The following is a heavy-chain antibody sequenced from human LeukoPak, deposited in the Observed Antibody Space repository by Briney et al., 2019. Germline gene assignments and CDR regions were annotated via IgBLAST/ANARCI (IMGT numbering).Heavy chain of an antibody. CDR3: TTDWHDYGDYNDY. V-gene: IGHV3-15*01. Sequence: GGSLRLSCAASGFTFSSYAMSWVRQAPGKGLEWVGRIKSKTDGGTTDYAAPVKGRFTISRDDSKNTLYLQMNSLKTEDTAVYYCTTDWHDYGDYNDYWGREPWSPSPQ. J-gene: IGHJ4*02. CDR2: IKSKTDGGTT. CDR1: GFTFSSYA. D-gene: IGHD4-17*01.